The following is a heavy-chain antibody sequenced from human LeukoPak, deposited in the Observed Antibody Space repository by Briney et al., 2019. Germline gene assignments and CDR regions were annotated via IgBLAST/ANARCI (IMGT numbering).Heavy chain of an antibody. V-gene: IGHV3-23*01. J-gene: IGHJ4*02. Sequence: GGSLRLSCAASGFTFSRCAMGWVRQIPGKGLEWVAGIGGSDGKTYYADPVKGRFNISRDNSKNSLYLQLNSLRSDDTAIYYCVKDANYFDSGSYMAPFDSWGQGTLVTVSS. CDR1: GFTFSRCA. CDR2: IGGSDGKT. CDR3: VKDANYFDSGSYMAPFDS. D-gene: IGHD3-22*01.